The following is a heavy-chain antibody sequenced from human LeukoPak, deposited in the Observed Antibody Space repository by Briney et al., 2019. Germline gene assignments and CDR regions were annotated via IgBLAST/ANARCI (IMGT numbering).Heavy chain of an antibody. D-gene: IGHD6-6*01. Sequence: SETLSLTCTVSGGSISTYYWNWIRQPPGKGLEWIGEINHSGSTNYNPSLKSRVTISVDTSKNQFSLKLSSVTAADTAVYYCARGRRGSSSIYYYYYYYMDVWGKGTTVTVSS. CDR2: INHSGST. CDR1: GGSISTYY. V-gene: IGHV4-34*01. CDR3: ARGRRGSSSIYYYYYYYMDV. J-gene: IGHJ6*03.